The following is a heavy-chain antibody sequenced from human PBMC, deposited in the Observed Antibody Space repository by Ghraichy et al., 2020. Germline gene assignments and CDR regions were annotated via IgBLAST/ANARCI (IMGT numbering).Heavy chain of an antibody. J-gene: IGHJ5*02. CDR1: GFTFSSYS. CDR2: ISSSSSYI. D-gene: IGHD2-21*01. Sequence: GGSLRLSCAASGFTFSSYSMNWVRQAPGKGLEWVSSISSSSSYIYYADSVKGRFTISRDNAKNSLYLQMNSLRAEDTAVYYWARDRMYSVGQFDPWGQGTLVTVSS. CDR3: ARDRMYSVGQFDP. V-gene: IGHV3-21*01.